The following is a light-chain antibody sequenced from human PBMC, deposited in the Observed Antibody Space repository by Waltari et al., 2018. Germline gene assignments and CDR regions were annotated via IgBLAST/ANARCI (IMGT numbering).Light chain of an antibody. CDR3: CAYAGSFTVV. CDR2: DGT. J-gene: IGLJ1*01. Sequence: QSALTQPRSVSGSPEQSVTISCTGTSSDVGGYKFVSWYQQHPGKAPKVGIYDGTERPAGVPDRFSGSKSGNTASLTISGRQAEDEADYYCCAYAGSFTVVFGTGTKVTVL. CDR1: SSDVGGYKF. V-gene: IGLV2-11*01.